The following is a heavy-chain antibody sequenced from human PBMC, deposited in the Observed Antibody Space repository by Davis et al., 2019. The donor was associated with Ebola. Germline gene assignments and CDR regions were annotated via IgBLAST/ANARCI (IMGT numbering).Heavy chain of an antibody. CDR2: IRSKANSYAT. Sequence: GESLKISCTASGFTFGDYAMSWVRQASGKGLEWVGRIRSKANSYATAYAASVKGRFTISRDDSKNTAYLQMNSLRAEDTAVYYCARDRPLVGALDYWGQGTLVTVSS. CDR3: ARDRPLVGALDY. J-gene: IGHJ4*02. V-gene: IGHV3-73*01. D-gene: IGHD1-26*01. CDR1: GFTFGDYA.